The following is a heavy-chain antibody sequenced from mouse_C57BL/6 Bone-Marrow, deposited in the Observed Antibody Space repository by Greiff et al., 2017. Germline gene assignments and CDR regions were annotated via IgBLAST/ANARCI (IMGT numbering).Heavy chain of an antibody. V-gene: IGHV1-82*01. CDR3: TGSFLLRGFAY. Sequence: QVQLKESGPELVKPGASVKISCKASGYAFSSSWMNWVKQRPGKGLEWIGRIYPGDGDTNYNGKFMGKATLTADKSSSTAYMQLSSLTSEDSAVCFCTGSFLLRGFAYWGQGTLVTVSA. J-gene: IGHJ3*01. D-gene: IGHD1-1*01. CDR1: GYAFSSSW. CDR2: IYPGDGDT.